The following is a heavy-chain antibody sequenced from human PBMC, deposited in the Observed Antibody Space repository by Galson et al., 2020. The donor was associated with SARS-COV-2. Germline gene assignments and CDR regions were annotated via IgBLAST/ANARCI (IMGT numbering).Heavy chain of an antibody. CDR3: ARSILTGYYTLDD. V-gene: IGHV4-61*02. J-gene: IGHJ4*02. Sequence: SETLSLTCTVSGGSISSGSYYWSWIRQPAGKGLEWIGRIYTSGSTNYNPSLKSRVTISVDTSKNQFSLKLSAVTAADTAVYYCARSILTGYYTLDDWGQGTLVTVSS. CDR2: IYTSGST. D-gene: IGHD3-9*01. CDR1: GGSISSGSYY.